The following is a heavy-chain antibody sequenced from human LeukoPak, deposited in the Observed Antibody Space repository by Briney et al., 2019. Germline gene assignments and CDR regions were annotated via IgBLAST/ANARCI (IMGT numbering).Heavy chain of an antibody. Sequence: GGSLRLSCAASGFTVSSNYMSWVRQAPGKGLEWVSVIYSGGSTYYADSVKGRFTISRDNSKNTLYLQMNSLRAEDTAVYYCATGGGYYDETYYFDYWGQGTLVTVSS. CDR1: GFTVSSNY. V-gene: IGHV3-53*01. J-gene: IGHJ4*02. D-gene: IGHD3-22*01. CDR2: IYSGGST. CDR3: ATGGGYYDETYYFDY.